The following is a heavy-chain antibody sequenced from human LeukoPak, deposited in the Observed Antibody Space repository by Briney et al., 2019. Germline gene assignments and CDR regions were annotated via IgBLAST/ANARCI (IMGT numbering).Heavy chain of an antibody. CDR2: IRSKAYGGTT. D-gene: IGHD1-26*01. CDR3: TRFYSESGSWALDY. Sequence: PGRSLRLSCTVSGFSFGDYTMSWVRQAPGKGLEWVGFIRSKAYGGTTEYAASVKGRFTISRDDSKTIAYLQMNSLKTEDTAVYYCTRFYSESGSWALDYWGQGTLVTVSS. CDR1: GFSFGDYT. V-gene: IGHV3-49*04. J-gene: IGHJ4*02.